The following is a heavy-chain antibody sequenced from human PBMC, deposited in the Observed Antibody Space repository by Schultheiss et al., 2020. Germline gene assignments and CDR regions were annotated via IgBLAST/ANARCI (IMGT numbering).Heavy chain of an antibody. CDR2: IYYSGST. V-gene: IGHV4-38-2*02. CDR3: ARRLQV. CDR1: GYSISSGYY. D-gene: IGHD4-11*01. J-gene: IGHJ4*02. Sequence: SQTLSLTCTVSGYSISSGYYWGWIRQPPGKGLEWIGSIYYSGSTYYNPSLKSRVTISVDTSKNQFSLKLSSVTAADTAVYYCARRLQVWGQGTLVTVSS.